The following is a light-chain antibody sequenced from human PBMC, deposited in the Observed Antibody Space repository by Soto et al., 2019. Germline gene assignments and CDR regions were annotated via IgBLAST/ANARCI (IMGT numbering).Light chain of an antibody. CDR1: SSDVGGYNY. V-gene: IGLV2-14*01. CDR3: SSYTSSSTLHV. J-gene: IGLJ1*01. CDR2: DVS. Sequence: QSVLTQPASVSGSPGQSITISCTGTSSDVGGYNYVSWYQQHPGKAPKLMIYDVSNRPSGVSNRFSGSKSGNTASLTISGLQAEDEADYYCSSYTSSSTLHVLGTGTKVTVL.